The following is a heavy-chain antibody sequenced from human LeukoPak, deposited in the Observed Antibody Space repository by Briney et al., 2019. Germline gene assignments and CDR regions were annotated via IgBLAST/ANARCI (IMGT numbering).Heavy chain of an antibody. V-gene: IGHV4-31*03. D-gene: IGHD3-16*01. J-gene: IGHJ5*02. CDR3: ARHYGP. CDR2: IYYSGDT. CDR1: GGSISSGDYY. Sequence: SETLSLTCTVSGGSISSGDYYWSWIRQHPGKGLEWIGYIYYSGDTYYNPSLRSRVSISVDTSKNQFSLKLSSVTAADTAMYYCARHYGPWGQGTLVTVSS.